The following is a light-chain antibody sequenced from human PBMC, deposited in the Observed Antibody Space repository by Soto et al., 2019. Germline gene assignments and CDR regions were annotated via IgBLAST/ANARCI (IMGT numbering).Light chain of an antibody. CDR2: ENN. CDR1: SGSIANNY. Sequence: NFMLTQPHSVSESPGKTLSISCTRSSGSIANNYVQWYQQRPGSAPTTVIYENNQRLSGVPDRFSGSTDGFSNSASLTISGLQTEDEADYYCQSYDSDVVVFGGGTKLTVL. CDR3: QSYDSDVVV. V-gene: IGLV6-57*04. J-gene: IGLJ2*01.